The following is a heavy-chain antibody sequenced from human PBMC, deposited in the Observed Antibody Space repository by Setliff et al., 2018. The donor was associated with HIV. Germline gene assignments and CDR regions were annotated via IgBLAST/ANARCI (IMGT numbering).Heavy chain of an antibody. D-gene: IGHD3-10*01. CDR3: ARGRLLWSGSYYYYYMDV. V-gene: IGHV3-72*01. Sequence: PGGSLRLSCAAPGFTFSNYAMHWVRQAPGEGLEWVGRSRNKANSYTTEYAASVKGRFTVSRDDSKNSMYLQMNSLKTEDTAAYYCARGRLLWSGSYYYYYMDVWGKGTTVTVSS. CDR1: GFTFSNYA. J-gene: IGHJ6*03. CDR2: SRNKANSYTT.